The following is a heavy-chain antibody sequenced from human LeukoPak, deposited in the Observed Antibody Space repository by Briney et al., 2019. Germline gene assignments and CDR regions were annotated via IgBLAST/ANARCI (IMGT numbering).Heavy chain of an antibody. V-gene: IGHV1-2*02. D-gene: IGHD6-13*01. CDR1: GYTFTGYY. J-gene: IGHJ4*02. Sequence: ASVKVSCKASGYTFTGYYMHWGRQAPGQGLEWMGWINPNSGGTNYAQKFQGRVTMTRDTSISTAYMELSRLRSDDTAVYYCARAFRYSSSWYFDYWGQRTLVTVSS. CDR3: ARAFRYSSSWYFDY. CDR2: INPNSGGT.